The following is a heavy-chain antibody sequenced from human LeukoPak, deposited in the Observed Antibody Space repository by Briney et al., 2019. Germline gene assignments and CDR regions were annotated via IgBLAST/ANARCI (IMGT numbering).Heavy chain of an antibody. CDR3: ARDDCSGGSCYFDY. D-gene: IGHD2-15*01. CDR2: IIPIFGTA. J-gene: IGHJ4*02. CDR1: GGTLSSYA. V-gene: IGHV1-69*05. Sequence: ASVKVSCKASGGTLSSYAISWVRQAPGQGLEWMGGIIPIFGTANYAQKFQGRVTITTDESTSTAYMELSSLRSEDTAVYYCARDDCSGGSCYFDYWGQGTLVTVSS.